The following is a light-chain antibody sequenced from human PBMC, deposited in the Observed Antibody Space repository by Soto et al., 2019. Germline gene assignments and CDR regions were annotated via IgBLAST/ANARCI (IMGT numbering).Light chain of an antibody. J-gene: IGKJ4*01. CDR1: QSLVYSDGTTY. CDR2: EVS. V-gene: IGKV2-30*01. CDR3: VQGLHSPLT. Sequence: DVVMTQSPLSLPVTLGQPASISCRSSQSLVYSDGTTYLTWLQQRPGQSPRSLIYEVSKRHYGVPDRLRGSGSGTAFQLKISRVEAEEVGAYYCVQGLHSPLTFGGGTKVEIK.